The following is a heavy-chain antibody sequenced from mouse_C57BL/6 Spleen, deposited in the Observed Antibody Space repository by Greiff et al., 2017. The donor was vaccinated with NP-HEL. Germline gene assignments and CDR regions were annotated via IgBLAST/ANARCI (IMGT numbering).Heavy chain of an antibody. CDR2: IDPENGDT. CDR3: TANYYGSPWYAY. D-gene: IGHD1-1*01. CDR1: GFNITDDY. V-gene: IGHV14-4*01. Sequence: EVQLQQSGAELVRPGASVKLSCTASGFNITDDYMHWVKQRPEQGLEWIGWIDPENGDTEYDSKFQGKATLTADTSSNTAYLQLSSLTSEDTSVYYCTANYYGSPWYAYWGQGTLVTVSA. J-gene: IGHJ3*01.